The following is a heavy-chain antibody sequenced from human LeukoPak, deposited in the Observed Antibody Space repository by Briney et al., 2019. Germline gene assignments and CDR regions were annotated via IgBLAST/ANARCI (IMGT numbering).Heavy chain of an antibody. CDR1: GFTFSSYA. CDR2: ISYDGSNK. D-gene: IGHD1-1*01. Sequence: GGSLRLSCAASGFTFSSYAMHWVRQAPGKGLEWVAVISYDGSNKYYADSVKGRFTISRDNSKNTLYLQMNSLRAEDTAVYYCATWNVDYWGQGTLVTVSS. CDR3: ATWNVDY. J-gene: IGHJ4*02. V-gene: IGHV3-30*04.